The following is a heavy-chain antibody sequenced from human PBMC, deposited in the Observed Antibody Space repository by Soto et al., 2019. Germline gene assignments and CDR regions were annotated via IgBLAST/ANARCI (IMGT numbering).Heavy chain of an antibody. Sequence: QVQLQESGPGLVKPSQTLSLTCTVSGASISSGGYYWSWIRQHPGKGLEWIGYIFYRGSGYYKPSLKSRLTISVDTSKNQFSLKLSSVTAADTAVYYCATRGPKADLDYWGQGTLLTVSS. CDR1: GASISSGGYY. CDR3: ATRGPKADLDY. J-gene: IGHJ4*02. CDR2: IFYRGSG. V-gene: IGHV4-31*03. D-gene: IGHD3-16*01.